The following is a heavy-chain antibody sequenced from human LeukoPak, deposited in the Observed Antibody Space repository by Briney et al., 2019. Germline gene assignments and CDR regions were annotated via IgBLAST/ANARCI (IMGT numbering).Heavy chain of an antibody. CDR2: IKTNTGNA. D-gene: IGHD2-21*02. Sequence: GSSGKVSCKASGYTFTSYAMNLVRQAPGQGLEWRGGIKTNTGNATYGQGFTGRFVFPLDTSVSTAYLQLSSLKAEDTAVYSCARVVACGGDCYSEISDYWGQGTLVTVSS. CDR3: ARVVACGGDCYSEISDY. J-gene: IGHJ4*02. CDR1: GYTFTSYA. V-gene: IGHV7-4-1*02.